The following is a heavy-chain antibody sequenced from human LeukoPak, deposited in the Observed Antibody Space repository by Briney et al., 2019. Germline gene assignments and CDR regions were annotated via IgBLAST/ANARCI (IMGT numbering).Heavy chain of an antibody. Sequence: PGDSLRLSCEASGFTFSDYYMSWIRQAPGKGLEWVSYITDSFSAIYYADSVKGRFTISRDDAKNSLYLQMNSLRAEDTAVYYCARNSLVGTTIPFIDSWGQGTLVTVSS. J-gene: IGHJ4*02. CDR1: GFTFSDYY. CDR3: ARNSLVGTTIPFIDS. CDR2: ITDSFSAI. D-gene: IGHD1-26*01. V-gene: IGHV3-11*04.